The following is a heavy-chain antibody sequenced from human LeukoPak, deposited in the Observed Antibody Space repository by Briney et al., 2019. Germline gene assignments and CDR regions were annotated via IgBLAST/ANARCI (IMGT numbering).Heavy chain of an antibody. CDR2: IYYSGST. V-gene: IGHV4-59*01. J-gene: IGHJ3*02. CDR3: ARCSGPVWLGQQDDAFDI. D-gene: IGHD2-15*01. CDR1: GGPISSYY. Sequence: PSETLSLTCTVSGGPISSYYWSWIRQPPGKGLEWIGYIYYSGSTNYNPSLKSRVTISVDTSKNQFSLKLSSVTAADTAVYYCARCSGPVWLGQQDDAFDIWGQGTMVTVSS.